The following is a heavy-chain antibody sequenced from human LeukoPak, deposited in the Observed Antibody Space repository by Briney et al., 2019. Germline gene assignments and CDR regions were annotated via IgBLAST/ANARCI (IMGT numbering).Heavy chain of an antibody. J-gene: IGHJ6*02. CDR1: GYTFTGYY. V-gene: IGHV1-2*02. D-gene: IGHD3-16*01. CDR3: ARDGGSENYYYYDMDV. Sequence: ASVKVSCKASGYTFTGYYMHWVRQAPGQGLEWMGRINPNSGGTNYAQKFQGRGNMTRDTSISTAYMELRRLRSDDTAVYYCARDGGSENYYYYDMDVWAQGTTVTVSS. CDR2: INPNSGGT.